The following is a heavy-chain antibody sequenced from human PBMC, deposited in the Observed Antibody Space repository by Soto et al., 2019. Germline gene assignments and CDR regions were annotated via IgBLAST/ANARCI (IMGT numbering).Heavy chain of an antibody. V-gene: IGHV4-39*01. Sequence: QLQLQESGPGLVKPSETLSLTCTVSDNSISSSRYYWGWIRQPPGEGLEWIGSIYYSGVTNYNPSVTSRLTISLDTSKSQFSLKLSSVSAADTAVYYCARQEGYTAGCQGYWGPGTLVTVAS. D-gene: IGHD2-21*02. CDR2: IYYSGVT. J-gene: IGHJ4*02. CDR3: ARQEGYTAGCQGY. CDR1: DNSISSSRYY.